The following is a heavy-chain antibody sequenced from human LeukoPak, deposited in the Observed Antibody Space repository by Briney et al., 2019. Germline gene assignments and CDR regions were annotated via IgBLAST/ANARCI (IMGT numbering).Heavy chain of an antibody. CDR2: IYLGDSDT. J-gene: IGHJ4*02. Sequence: GESLKISCKGSGYSFSSYWIAWVRHMPGEGLEWMGIIYLGDSDTRYSPSFQGQVTISADKSNSTAYLQWSSLKASDTDTYYCARSGGSGWDEGFDYWGQGTLVTVSS. CDR1: GYSFSSYW. D-gene: IGHD6-19*01. V-gene: IGHV5-51*01. CDR3: ARSGGSGWDEGFDY.